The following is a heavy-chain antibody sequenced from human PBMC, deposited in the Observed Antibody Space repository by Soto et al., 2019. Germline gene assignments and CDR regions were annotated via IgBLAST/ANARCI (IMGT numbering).Heavy chain of an antibody. CDR2: VHYTGST. CDR3: ARGIYDSSGYYTRVFDY. D-gene: IGHD3-22*01. J-gene: IGHJ4*02. Sequence: PSETLSLTCTVSGGYISSYYWSWIRQPPGKGLEWIGYVHYTGSTNYNSPLKSRVTISVDTSKNQFSLKLSSVTAADTAVYYCARGIYDSSGYYTRVFDYWGPGTLVTVSS. CDR1: GGYISSYY. V-gene: IGHV4-59*01.